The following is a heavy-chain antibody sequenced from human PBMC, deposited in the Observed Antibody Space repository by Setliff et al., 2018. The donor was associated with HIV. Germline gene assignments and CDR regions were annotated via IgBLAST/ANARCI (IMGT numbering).Heavy chain of an antibody. CDR2: IYWDDDK. Sequence: SGPTLVNPTQTLTLTCTFSGFSLSTSGVGVGWIRQPPGKALEWLALIYWDDDKRYSPSLESRLTITKDTSKNQVVLTMTNMDPVDTATYYCSHSYCSSTSCYPHYYYYMDVWGKGTTVTVSS. CDR1: GFSLSTSGVG. V-gene: IGHV2-5*02. CDR3: SHSYCSSTSCYPHYYYYMDV. J-gene: IGHJ6*03. D-gene: IGHD2-2*01.